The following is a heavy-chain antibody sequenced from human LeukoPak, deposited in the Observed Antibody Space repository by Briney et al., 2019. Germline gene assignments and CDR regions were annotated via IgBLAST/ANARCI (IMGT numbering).Heavy chain of an antibody. V-gene: IGHV3-23*01. Sequence: GGSLRLSCAASGLTFSSYAMSWVRQAPGKGLEWVSAISGSGGSTYYADSVKGRFAISRDNSKNTLYLQMNSLRAEDTAVYYCAKAAYSTAMVTVFDYWGQGTLVTVSS. CDR2: ISGSGGST. CDR1: GLTFSSYA. CDR3: AKAAYSTAMVTVFDY. D-gene: IGHD5-18*01. J-gene: IGHJ4*02.